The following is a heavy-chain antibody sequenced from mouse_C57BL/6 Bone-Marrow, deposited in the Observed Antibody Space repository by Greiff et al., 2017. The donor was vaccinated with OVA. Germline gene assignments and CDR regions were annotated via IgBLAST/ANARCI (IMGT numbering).Heavy chain of an antibody. Sequence: QVQLQQSGAELVKPGASVKISCKASGYTFTDYYINWVKQRPGQGLEGIGKIGPGSGSTYYNEKFKGKATLTADKSPSTAYMQLSSLTSEDSAVYFCARLGLRRGGYAMDCWGQGTSVTVSS. V-gene: IGHV1-77*01. CDR1: GYTFTDYY. CDR2: IGPGSGST. D-gene: IGHD2-4*01. J-gene: IGHJ4*01. CDR3: ARLGLRRGGYAMDC.